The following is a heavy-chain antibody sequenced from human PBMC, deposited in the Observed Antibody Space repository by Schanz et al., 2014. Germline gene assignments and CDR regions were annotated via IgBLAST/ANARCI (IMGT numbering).Heavy chain of an antibody. Sequence: QVQLVQSGDEVKKPGASVKVSCKASRSTFSSYTISWVRQARGQGLEWVGRFIPILDVGNYAQRFQGRVTITADKSSDTAYMELSSLRSEDTAVYYCAREVGLYDRGWFDPWGQGTLVTVSS. CDR3: AREVGLYDRGWFDP. CDR1: RSTFSSYT. D-gene: IGHD3-22*01. J-gene: IGHJ5*02. CDR2: FIPILDVG. V-gene: IGHV1-69*04.